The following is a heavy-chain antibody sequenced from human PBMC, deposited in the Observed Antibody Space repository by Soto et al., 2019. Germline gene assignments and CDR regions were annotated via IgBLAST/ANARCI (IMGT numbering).Heavy chain of an antibody. CDR3: ARVGSNMEVLPFED. V-gene: IGHV4-30-4*01. CDR1: GGSISSGDYY. CDR2: IYYSGST. D-gene: IGHD1-1*01. J-gene: IGHJ4*02. Sequence: PSETLSLTCTVSGGSISSGDYYWSWIRQPPGKGLEWIGYIYYSGSTYYNPSLKSRVTISLDTSKNQSSLKLRSVTAADTAVSYGARVGSNMEVLPFEDWGQGTQV.